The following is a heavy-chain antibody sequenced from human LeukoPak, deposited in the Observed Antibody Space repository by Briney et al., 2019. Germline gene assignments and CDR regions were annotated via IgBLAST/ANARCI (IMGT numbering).Heavy chain of an antibody. CDR1: GFTFSDYY. CDR3: ARAANTAAGTPTLAIDY. CDR2: IPNTGSYT. V-gene: IGHV3-11*05. D-gene: IGHD6-13*01. Sequence: GGSLRLSCVASGFTFSDYYMRWIRQAPGKGLEGVSYIPNTGSYTSYADSVKGRFTISRDNAKNSLYLQMSSLRAEDTAVYYCARAANTAAGTPTLAIDYWGQGTLVTVSS. J-gene: IGHJ4*02.